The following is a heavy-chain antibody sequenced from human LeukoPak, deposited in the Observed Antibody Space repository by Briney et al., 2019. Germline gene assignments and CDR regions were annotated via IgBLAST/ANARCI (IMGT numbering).Heavy chain of an antibody. J-gene: IGHJ1*01. CDR1: GFTFSSYE. CDR3: AKDRPLYAH. Sequence: GGSLRLSCAASGFTFSSYEMNWVRQAPGKGLEWVSYISSSGSTIYYADSVKGRFTISRGNSKNTLYLQMNSLRAEDTAVYYCAKDRPLYAHWGQGTLVTVSS. CDR2: ISSSGSTI. V-gene: IGHV3-48*03. D-gene: IGHD2-2*01.